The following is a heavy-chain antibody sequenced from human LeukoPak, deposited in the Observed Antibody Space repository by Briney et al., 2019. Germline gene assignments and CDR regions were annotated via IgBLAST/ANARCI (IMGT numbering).Heavy chain of an antibody. J-gene: IGHJ4*02. CDR1: GGTFSSYS. V-gene: IGHV1-18*01. CDR2: ISAYNGNT. CDR3: ARVGAAGHYFDY. Sequence: ASVKVSCKASGGTFSSYSISWVRQAPGQGLEWMGWISAYNGNTNYAQKLQGRVTMTTDTSTSTAYMELRSLRSDDTAVYYCARVGAAGHYFDYWGQGTLVTVSS. D-gene: IGHD6-13*01.